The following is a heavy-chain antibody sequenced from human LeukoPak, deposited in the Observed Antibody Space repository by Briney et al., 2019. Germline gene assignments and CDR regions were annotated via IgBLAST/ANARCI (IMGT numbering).Heavy chain of an antibody. CDR3: ASQPRGYSYGYGYYYMDV. CDR1: GGSFSGYY. J-gene: IGHJ6*03. Sequence: PSETLSLTCAVYGGSFSGYYWSWIRQPPGKGLEWIGEINHSGSTNYNPSLKSRVTISVDTSKNQFSLKLSSVTAADTAVYYCASQPRGYSYGYGYYYMDVWGKGTTVTISS. CDR2: INHSGST. D-gene: IGHD5-18*01. V-gene: IGHV4-34*01.